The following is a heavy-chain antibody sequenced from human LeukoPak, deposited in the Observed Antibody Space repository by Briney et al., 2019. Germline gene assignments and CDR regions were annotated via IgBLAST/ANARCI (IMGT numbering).Heavy chain of an antibody. CDR1: GYTLTELS. J-gene: IGHJ5*02. V-gene: IGHV1-24*01. D-gene: IGHD3-10*01. Sequence: ASVKVSCKVSGYTLTELSMHWVRQAPGKGLEWMGGFDPEDGETIYAQKFQGRVTMTEDTSTDTAYMELSSLRSEDTAVYYCARDLEWSYYYGSGKGNWFDPWGQGTLVTVSS. CDR2: FDPEDGET. CDR3: ARDLEWSYYYGSGKGNWFDP.